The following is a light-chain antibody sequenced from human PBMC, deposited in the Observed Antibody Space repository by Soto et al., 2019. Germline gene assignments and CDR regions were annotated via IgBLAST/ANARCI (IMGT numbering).Light chain of an antibody. V-gene: IGKV3-20*01. CDR1: QSVVSAY. CDR3: QQFGSSKYT. CDR2: GAS. Sequence: EIVLTQSPGTLSLSPGDRATLSCRASQSVVSAYLAWYQQKPGQAPRLLIYGASNMATGIPDRFSGSGSGTDFTLTISGLEPKDFAVYYCQQFGSSKYTFGQGTKLDIK. J-gene: IGKJ2*01.